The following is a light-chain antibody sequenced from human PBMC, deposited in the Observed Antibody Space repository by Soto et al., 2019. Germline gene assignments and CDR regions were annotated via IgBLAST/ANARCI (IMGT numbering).Light chain of an antibody. V-gene: IGKV1-33*01. J-gene: IGKJ2*01. CDR2: DAS. CDR3: QQYDNRPGYT. CDR1: QDISNY. Sequence: DIQMTQSPSSLSASVGDRVTITCQASQDISNYLNWYQQKPGKAPKLLIYDASNLETGVPSRFSGSGSGTDFTFTISSLQPEDIATYYCQQYDNRPGYTFVQGTKLEIK.